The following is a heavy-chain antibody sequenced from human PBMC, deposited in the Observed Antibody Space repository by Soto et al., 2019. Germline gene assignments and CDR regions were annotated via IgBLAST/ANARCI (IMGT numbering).Heavy chain of an antibody. J-gene: IGHJ4*02. D-gene: IGHD3-9*01. CDR3: ARIDSEGY. Sequence: QVQLVQSGAEVKQPGSSVKVYCKASGGTFPSYPISWVRQAPGQGLEWMGRVIPILGIANYAQKFQGRVTITTNKSPRTAYLELSDLRAEDTAVYYCARIDSEGYWGQGTLVTVSS. CDR2: VIPILGIA. V-gene: IGHV1-69*04. CDR1: GGTFPSYP.